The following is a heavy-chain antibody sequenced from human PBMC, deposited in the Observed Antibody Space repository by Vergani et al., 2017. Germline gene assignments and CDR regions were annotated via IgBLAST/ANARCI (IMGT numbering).Heavy chain of an antibody. Sequence: QVQLAESGGGRVQPGRSLRLSCAASVSCFSSHAIHWVRQAPGKGLEWVAVISNDGSKKYYADSVKGRFTISRDNSKNTLNLQMNSLRTQDTAVYYCAKAGSVTSGSLQYNFYMDVWGKGTTVTVS. CDR2: ISNDGSKK. V-gene: IGHV3-30*18. CDR1: VSCFSSHA. CDR3: AKAGSVTSGSLQYNFYMDV. D-gene: IGHD3-10*01. J-gene: IGHJ6*03.